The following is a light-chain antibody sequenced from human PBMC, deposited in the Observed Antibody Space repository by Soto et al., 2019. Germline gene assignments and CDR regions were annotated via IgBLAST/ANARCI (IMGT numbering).Light chain of an antibody. Sequence: QSVLTQPPSVSGAPGQRLTLSFTGSSSNIGAGYDVHWYQQLPGAAPKVVIYGNTNRPSGVPDRFSGSKSGPSASLVITGLQAEDEADYYCLSYDKTLSGYVFGAGTKVTVL. CDR1: SSNIGAGYD. CDR2: GNT. CDR3: LSYDKTLSGYV. J-gene: IGLJ1*01. V-gene: IGLV1-40*01.